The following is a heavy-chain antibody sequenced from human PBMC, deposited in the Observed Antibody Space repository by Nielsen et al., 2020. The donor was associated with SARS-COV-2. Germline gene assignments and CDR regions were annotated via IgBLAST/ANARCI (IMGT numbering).Heavy chain of an antibody. D-gene: IGHD6-13*01. Sequence: SVKVSCKASGFTFTSSAMQWVRQARGQRLEWIGWIVVGSGNTNYAQKFQERVTITRDMSTSTAYMELSSLRSEDTAVYYCARGGRIAAAGPSFDYWGQGTLVTVSS. CDR3: ARGGRIAAAGPSFDY. J-gene: IGHJ4*02. CDR2: IVVGSGNT. CDR1: GFTFTSSA. V-gene: IGHV1-58*02.